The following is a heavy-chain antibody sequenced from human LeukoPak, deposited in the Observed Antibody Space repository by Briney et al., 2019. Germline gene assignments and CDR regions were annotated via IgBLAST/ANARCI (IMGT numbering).Heavy chain of an antibody. CDR2: ISYDGSNK. D-gene: IGHD5-24*01. J-gene: IGHJ3*02. CDR3: ARDGWMATITAFDI. V-gene: IGHV3-30*01. Sequence: GGSLRLSCAASGFTFSSYAMHWVRQAPGKGLEWVAVISYDGSNKYYADSVKGRFTISRDNSKNTLYLQMNSLRAEDTAVYYCARDGWMATITAFDIWGQGTMVTVSS. CDR1: GFTFSSYA.